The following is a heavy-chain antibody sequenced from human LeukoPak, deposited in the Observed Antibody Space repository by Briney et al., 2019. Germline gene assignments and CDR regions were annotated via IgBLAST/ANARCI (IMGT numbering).Heavy chain of an antibody. CDR2: ISGSGGST. V-gene: IGHV3-23*01. Sequence: GGSPRLSCAASGFTFSSYAMSWVRQAPGKGLEWVSAISGSGGSTYYADSVKGRFTISRDNSKNTLYLQMNSLRAEDTAVYYCAKDLRTRYSYGRGNWFDPWGQGTLVTVSS. D-gene: IGHD5-18*01. J-gene: IGHJ5*02. CDR1: GFTFSSYA. CDR3: AKDLRTRYSYGRGNWFDP.